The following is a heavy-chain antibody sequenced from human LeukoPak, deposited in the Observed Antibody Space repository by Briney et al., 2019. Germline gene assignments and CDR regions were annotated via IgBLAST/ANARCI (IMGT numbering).Heavy chain of an antibody. J-gene: IGHJ3*02. Sequence: SGGSLRLSCAASGITVSDNYMSWVRLAPGRGLEWVSVIYSGGSTYYADSVKGRFTISRDNSKNTLYLQMNSLRAEDTAVYYCARDTYDILTGYYKWAFDIWGQGTMVTVSS. CDR3: ARDTYDILTGYYKWAFDI. D-gene: IGHD3-9*01. CDR2: IYSGGST. CDR1: GITVSDNY. V-gene: IGHV3-66*01.